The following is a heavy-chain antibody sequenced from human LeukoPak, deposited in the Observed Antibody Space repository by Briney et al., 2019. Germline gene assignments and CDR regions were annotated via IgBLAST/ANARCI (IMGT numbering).Heavy chain of an antibody. Sequence: GRSLRLSCAASGFTFSSYAMHWVRQAPGKGLEWVAVISYDGSNKYYADSVKGRFTISRDNSKNTLYLQMNSLRAEDTAAYYCAGEVTPLCFDYWGQGTLVTVSS. V-gene: IGHV3-30-3*01. CDR1: GFTFSSYA. CDR2: ISYDGSNK. J-gene: IGHJ4*02. CDR3: AGEVTPLCFDY.